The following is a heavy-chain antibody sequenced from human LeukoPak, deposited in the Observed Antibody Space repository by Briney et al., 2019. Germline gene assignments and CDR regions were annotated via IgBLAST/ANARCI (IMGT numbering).Heavy chain of an antibody. Sequence: GRSLRLSCVASGFTFSDYGMHWVRQAPGKGLEWVALISYDGGNKFYADSVRDRFTISRDNSKNTLFLQMNSLRIEDTAVYYCAKVFEVRGARRPKDYWGQGTLVIVSS. CDR2: ISYDGGNK. CDR1: GFTFSDYG. CDR3: AKVFEVRGARRPKDY. J-gene: IGHJ4*02. V-gene: IGHV3-30*18. D-gene: IGHD3-10*01.